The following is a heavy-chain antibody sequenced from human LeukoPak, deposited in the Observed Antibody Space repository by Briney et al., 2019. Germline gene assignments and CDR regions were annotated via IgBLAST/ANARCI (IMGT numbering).Heavy chain of an antibody. CDR3: ARVKDIVVVVAAGYYYYYGMDV. J-gene: IGHJ6*02. Sequence: ASVKVSCKASGYTFTSYGISWVRQAPGQGLEWMGWISAYNGNTNYAQKLQGRVTMTTDTSTSTAYMELRSLRSDDTAVYYCARVKDIVVVVAAGYYYYYGMDVWGQGTTVTVSS. CDR2: ISAYNGNT. CDR1: GYTFTSYG. V-gene: IGHV1-18*01. D-gene: IGHD2-15*01.